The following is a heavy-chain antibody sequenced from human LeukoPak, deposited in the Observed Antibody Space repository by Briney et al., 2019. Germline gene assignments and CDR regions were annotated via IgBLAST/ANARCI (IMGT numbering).Heavy chain of an antibody. J-gene: IGHJ4*02. D-gene: IGHD6-13*01. Sequence: GGSLRLSCAASGFTFSSYCMHWVRQPPGKGLVWVSRINPDGSVTTHADSVKGRFTVSRDEAKNSLYLQMNSLRAEDTALYYCVRDLPVAAADFWGQGTLVTVSS. V-gene: IGHV3-74*01. CDR2: INPDGSVT. CDR3: VRDLPVAAADF. CDR1: GFTFSSYC.